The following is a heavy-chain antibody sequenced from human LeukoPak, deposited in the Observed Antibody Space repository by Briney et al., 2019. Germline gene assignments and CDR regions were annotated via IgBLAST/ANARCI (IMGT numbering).Heavy chain of an antibody. V-gene: IGHV1-2*04. Sequence: GASVKVSCKASGYTFTGYYMHWVRQAPGQGLEWMGWINPNSGGTNYAQKFQGWVTMTRDTSISTAYMELSRLRSEDTAVYYCAIPRTVTSDAFDIWGQGTMVTVSS. D-gene: IGHD4-17*01. CDR2: INPNSGGT. J-gene: IGHJ3*02. CDR3: AIPRTVTSDAFDI. CDR1: GYTFTGYY.